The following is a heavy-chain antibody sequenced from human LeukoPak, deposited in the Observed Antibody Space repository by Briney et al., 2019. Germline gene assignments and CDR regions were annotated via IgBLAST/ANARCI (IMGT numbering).Heavy chain of an antibody. J-gene: IGHJ4*02. CDR1: GGSFSGYY. Sequence: SETLSLTCAVYGGSFSGYYWSWIRQPPGKGLEWIGEINHSVSTNYNPSLKSRVTISVDTAKNQFSLKLSFVTAADTAVYYCARVYYDYVWGSYPPFDYWGQGTLVTVSS. V-gene: IGHV4-34*01. D-gene: IGHD3-16*02. CDR2: INHSVST. CDR3: ARVYYDYVWGSYPPFDY.